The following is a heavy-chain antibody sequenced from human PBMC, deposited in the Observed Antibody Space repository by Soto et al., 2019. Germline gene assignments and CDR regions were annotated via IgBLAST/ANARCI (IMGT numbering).Heavy chain of an antibody. CDR2: IYYSGST. CDR3: AARGYYGSGSYYENYYYYGMDV. V-gene: IGHV4-61*01. CDR1: GGSVSSGSYY. D-gene: IGHD3-10*01. J-gene: IGHJ6*02. Sequence: SETLSLTCTVSGGSVSSGSYYWSWIRQPPGKGLEWIGYIYYSGSTNYNPSLKSRVTISVDTSKNQFSLKLSSVTAADTAVYYCAARGYYGSGSYYENYYYYGMDVWGQGTTVTVSS.